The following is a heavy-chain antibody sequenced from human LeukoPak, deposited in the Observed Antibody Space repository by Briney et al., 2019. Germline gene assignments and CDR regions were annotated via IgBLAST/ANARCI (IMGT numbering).Heavy chain of an antibody. CDR3: ARTSVEVGQNYFGIDV. V-gene: IGHV1-2*02. Sequence: ASVKVSCNASGYTFTGYYMHWVRQAPGQGLEYMGWINPNSGGTKSAQKFQGRVTMTRDTSISTGYMELSGLASDDAAVYYCARTSVEVGQNYFGIDVWGQGTTVTVSS. CDR2: INPNSGGT. D-gene: IGHD3-22*01. J-gene: IGHJ6*02. CDR1: GYTFTGYY.